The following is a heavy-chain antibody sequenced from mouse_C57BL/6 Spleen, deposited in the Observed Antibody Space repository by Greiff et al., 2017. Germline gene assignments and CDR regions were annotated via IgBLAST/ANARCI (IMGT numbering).Heavy chain of an antibody. J-gene: IGHJ1*03. D-gene: IGHD1-1*01. CDR1: GYTFTSYW. CDR3: GYGGSSRYFDG. Sequence: QVQLQQPGAELVKPGASVKLSCKASGYTFTSYWMQWVKQRPGQGLEWIGVIDPSDSYTNYNQKFKGKATLTVDTSSSTAYMQLSSLASEDSAVYYCGYGGSSRYFDGWGTGTTVTVSS. V-gene: IGHV1-50*01. CDR2: IDPSDSYT.